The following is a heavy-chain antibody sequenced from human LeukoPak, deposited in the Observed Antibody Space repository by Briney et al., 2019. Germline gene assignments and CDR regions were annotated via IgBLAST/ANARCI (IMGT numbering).Heavy chain of an antibody. CDR1: GFVFSDYY. V-gene: IGHV3-11*04. D-gene: IGHD2-21*02. CDR3: ARGGDPDY. J-gene: IGHJ4*02. Sequence: RPGGSLRLSCAASGFVFSDYYVTWLRQAPGKGLEWISYISETGTTIHYADSVKGRFTVSRDNTKNSLYLQMNSLRAEDTAVYYCARGGDPDYWGQGTLVTVSS. CDR2: ISETGTTI.